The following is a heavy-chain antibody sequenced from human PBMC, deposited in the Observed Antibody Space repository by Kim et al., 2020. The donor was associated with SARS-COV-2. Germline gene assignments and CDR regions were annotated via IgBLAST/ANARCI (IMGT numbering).Heavy chain of an antibody. CDR3: ARARYCSSTSCYTPRWFDP. V-gene: IGHV1-2*02. CDR1: GYTFTGYY. J-gene: IGHJ5*02. D-gene: IGHD2-2*02. CDR2: INPNSGGT. Sequence: ASVKVSCKASGYTFTGYYMHWVRQAPGQGLEWMGWINPNSGGTNYAQKFQGRVTMTRDTSISTAYMELSRLRSDDTAVYYCARARYCSSTSCYTPRWFDPWGQGTLVTVSS.